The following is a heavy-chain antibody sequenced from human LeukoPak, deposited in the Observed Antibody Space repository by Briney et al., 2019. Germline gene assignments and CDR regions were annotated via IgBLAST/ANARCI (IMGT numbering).Heavy chain of an antibody. V-gene: IGHV4-34*01. CDR1: GGSFSGYY. CDR2: MNHSGST. D-gene: IGHD2-15*01. J-gene: IGHJ4*02. CDR3: ARLVAGSSSSEVVVAATYYFDY. Sequence: SETLSLTCAVYGGSFSGYYWSWIRQPPGEGLEWIGEMNHSGSTNYNPSLKSRVTISVDTSKNQFSLKLSSVTAADTAVYYCARLVAGSSSSEVVVAATYYFDYWGQGTLVTVSS.